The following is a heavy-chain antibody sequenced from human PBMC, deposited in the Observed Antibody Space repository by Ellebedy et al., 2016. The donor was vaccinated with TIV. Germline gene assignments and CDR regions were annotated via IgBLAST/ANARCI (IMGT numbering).Heavy chain of an antibody. CDR1: VPSISGYH. J-gene: IGHJ4*02. CDR2: VDHRGTT. CDR3: ASGSMVRGLAG. D-gene: IGHD3-10*01. V-gene: IGHV4-34*01. Sequence: SETLSLXXEIDVPSISGYHWAWVRQPPGKGLEWIGDVDHRGTTRYISSLKSRVSISLDTSKKQFSLKITSVTAADTAFYFCASGSMVRGLAGWGQGTLVTVSS.